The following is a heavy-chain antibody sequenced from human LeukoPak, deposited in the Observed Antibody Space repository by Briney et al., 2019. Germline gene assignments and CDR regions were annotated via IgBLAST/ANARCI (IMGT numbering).Heavy chain of an antibody. CDR1: GFTFSHYW. CDR2: IKEDGSEK. Sequence: GGSLRLSCAPSGFTFSHYWMSWVRQAPGKGLEWVANIKEDGSEKYYVDSVKGRFTISRDNAKNSLYLQMNSLRAEDTAVYYCARVSAYDSSGYYYEDRFDYWGQGTLVTVSS. V-gene: IGHV3-7*01. D-gene: IGHD3-22*01. CDR3: ARVSAYDSSGYYYEDRFDY. J-gene: IGHJ4*02.